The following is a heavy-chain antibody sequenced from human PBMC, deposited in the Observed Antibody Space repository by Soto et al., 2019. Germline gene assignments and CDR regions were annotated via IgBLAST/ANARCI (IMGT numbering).Heavy chain of an antibody. V-gene: IGHV4-39*07. CDR3: ARGILGYCISTSCYGFDP. D-gene: IGHD2-2*01. CDR2: IYYSGST. Sequence: PSETLSLTCPVSGGSISSSSYYWGWIRQPPGKGLEWIGSIYYSGSTYYNPSLKSRVTISVDTSKNQFSLKLSSVTAADTAVYYCARGILGYCISTSCYGFDPWGQGTLVTVSS. J-gene: IGHJ5*02. CDR1: GGSISSSSYY.